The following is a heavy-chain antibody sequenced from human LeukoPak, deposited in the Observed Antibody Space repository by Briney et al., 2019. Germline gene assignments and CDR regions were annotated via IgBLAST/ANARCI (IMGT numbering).Heavy chain of an antibody. V-gene: IGHV3-30*14. D-gene: IGHD6-19*01. J-gene: IGHJ5*02. CDR1: GFIFSSYA. CDR3: ARASGYSSGWYQPGFDP. CDR2: ISYDGSNK. Sequence: PGGSLRLSCAASGFIFSSYAMHWVRQAPGKGLEWVAIISYDGSNKYYADSVKGRFTISRDNSKNTLYLQMNSLRAEDTAVYYCARASGYSSGWYQPGFDPWGQGTLVTVSS.